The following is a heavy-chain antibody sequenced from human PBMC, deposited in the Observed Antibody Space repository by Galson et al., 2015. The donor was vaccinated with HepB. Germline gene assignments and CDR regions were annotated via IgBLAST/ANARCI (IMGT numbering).Heavy chain of an antibody. CDR1: GYSFSSSH. V-gene: IGHV1-8*01. CDR2: MNPSSGNT. Sequence: SVKVSCKASGYSFSSSHINWVRQAPGQGLEWMGWMNPSSGNTGYAQRFQGRVIMTRSTSINTAYMGLTSLRSEDTALYYCARDRGSSYYPAGAFDIWGQGTMITVSS. CDR3: ARDRGSSYYPAGAFDI. J-gene: IGHJ3*02. D-gene: IGHD4-11*01.